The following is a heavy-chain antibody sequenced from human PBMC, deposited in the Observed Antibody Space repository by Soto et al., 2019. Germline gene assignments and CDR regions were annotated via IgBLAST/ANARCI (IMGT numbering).Heavy chain of an antibody. D-gene: IGHD6-19*01. CDR1: GGSISCSNW. CDR3: ARPAPRAVAVYYFDY. CDR2: IYYSGST. J-gene: IGHJ4*02. Sequence: PSETLSLTCAVSGGSISCSNWWSWVRQPPGKGLEWIGSIYYSGSTYYNPSLKSRVTISVDTSKNQFSLKLSSVTAADTAVYYCARPAPRAVAVYYFDYWGQGTLVTVSS. V-gene: IGHV4-39*01.